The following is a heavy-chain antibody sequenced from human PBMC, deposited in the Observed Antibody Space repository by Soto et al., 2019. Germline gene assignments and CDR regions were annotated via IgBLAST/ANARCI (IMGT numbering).Heavy chain of an antibody. D-gene: IGHD2-2*01. V-gene: IGHV1-3*01. J-gene: IGHJ4*02. Sequence: ASVKVSCKTSGYPFPSFEVHWIRQARGQRPEWMGGISNAGSGNTKYSQKFQDRLTITGDKRATTVYMALSSLTSEDTATYYCARESNHYQDFFQNWGQGTQVTVSS. CDR2: ISNAGSGNT. CDR3: ARESNHYQDFFQN. CDR1: GYPFPSFE.